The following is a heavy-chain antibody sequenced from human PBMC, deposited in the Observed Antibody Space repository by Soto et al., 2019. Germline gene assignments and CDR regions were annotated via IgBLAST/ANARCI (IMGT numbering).Heavy chain of an antibody. D-gene: IGHD2-2*01. CDR3: ARGCITTSCYLSQYYFGLDV. J-gene: IGHJ6*02. V-gene: IGHV4-59*01. CDR2: IYYSGST. Sequence: NPSETLSLTCTVSGGSISSYYWSWIRQSPGRGLEWIGYIYYSGSTNYNPSLKSRVTISEDTSKNQFSLNLSSVTAADTAVYYCARGCITTSCYLSQYYFGLDVWGQGTTVTVSS. CDR1: GGSISSYY.